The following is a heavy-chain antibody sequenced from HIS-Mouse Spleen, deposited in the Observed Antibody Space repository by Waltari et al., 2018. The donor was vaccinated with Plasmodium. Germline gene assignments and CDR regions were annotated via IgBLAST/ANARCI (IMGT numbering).Heavy chain of an antibody. D-gene: IGHD3-16*01. CDR1: GFTFSSSG. Sequence: QVQLVESGGGVVQPGRSLRLSCAASGFTFSSSGMHWVRHAPGKGLGWVAVISYDGSNKYYADSWKGRFTISRDNSKNTLYLQMNSLRAEDTAVYYCAKAQGVINFDYWGQGTLVTVSS. CDR2: ISYDGSNK. CDR3: AKAQGVINFDY. J-gene: IGHJ4*02. V-gene: IGHV3-30*18.